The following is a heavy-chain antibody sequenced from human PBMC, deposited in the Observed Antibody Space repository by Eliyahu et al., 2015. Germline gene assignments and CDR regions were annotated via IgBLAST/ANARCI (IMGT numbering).Heavy chain of an antibody. CDR1: GFTFXSXA. J-gene: IGHJ4*02. Sequence: EVQLLESGGGLVQPGGSLRLSCAASGFTFXSXAMGWVRQAPGKGLEWVSAISGSGGSTYYADSVKGRFTISRDNSKNTLYLQMNSLRAEDTAVYYCAKDLFGDSSGFPLVLFDYWGQGTLVTVSS. CDR2: ISGSGGST. V-gene: IGHV3-23*01. D-gene: IGHD6-19*01. CDR3: AKDLFGDSSGFPLVLFDY.